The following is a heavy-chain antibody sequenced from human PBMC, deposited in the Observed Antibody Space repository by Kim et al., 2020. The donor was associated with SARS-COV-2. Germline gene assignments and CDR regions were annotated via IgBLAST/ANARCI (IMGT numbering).Heavy chain of an antibody. J-gene: IGHJ4*02. V-gene: IGHV4-34*01. D-gene: IGHD2-2*01. CDR3: AIGYCSDTTCLDY. Sequence: NPTLKSRVIMSVDTSTNQFSLKLSSVTAADTAVYYCAIGYCSDTTCLDYWGQGTLVTVSS.